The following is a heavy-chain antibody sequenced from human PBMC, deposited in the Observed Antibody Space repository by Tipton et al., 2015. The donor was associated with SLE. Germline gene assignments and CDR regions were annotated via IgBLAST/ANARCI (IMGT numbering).Heavy chain of an antibody. Sequence: TLSLTCIVSGDSISSSTYYWGWIRQPPGKGLEWVGTVYYTGNTFYNPSVKSRVTISVDTSKNQFSLKLSPVTAADTAVYYCARDEYRYDATGYHLLGHFDFWGQGTLVTVSS. CDR1: GDSISSSTYY. CDR3: ARDEYRYDATGYHLLGHFDF. D-gene: IGHD3-22*01. V-gene: IGHV4-39*07. J-gene: IGHJ4*02. CDR2: VYYTGNT.